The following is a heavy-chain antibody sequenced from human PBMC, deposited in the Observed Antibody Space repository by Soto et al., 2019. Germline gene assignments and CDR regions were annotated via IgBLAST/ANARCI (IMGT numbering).Heavy chain of an antibody. CDR3: ANGVPGIAVAGTGYFQH. CDR2: ISGSGDST. CDR1: GFTFSSYA. D-gene: IGHD6-19*01. Sequence: EVQLLESGGGLVQPGGSLRLSCAASGFTFSSYAMSWVRQAPGKGLEWVSGISGSGDSTYYADSVKGRFTISRDNSENTMYLLIDGLRAEDTAVYYCANGVPGIAVAGTGYFQHWGQGTLVTVSS. J-gene: IGHJ1*01. V-gene: IGHV3-23*01.